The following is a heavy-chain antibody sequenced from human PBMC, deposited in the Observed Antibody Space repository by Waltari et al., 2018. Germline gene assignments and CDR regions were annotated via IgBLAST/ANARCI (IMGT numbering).Heavy chain of an antibody. V-gene: IGHV4-59*01. CDR2: IYYSGST. Sequence: QVQLQESGPGLVKPSETLSLTCTVAGGSISRYYGSWIRQPPGKGLEWIGYIYYSGSTNYTPPLKSRVTISVDTSKNQFSLKLSSVTAADTAVYYCARAFYDSSGPIAFDIWGQGTMVTVSS. D-gene: IGHD3-22*01. CDR1: GGSISRYY. CDR3: ARAFYDSSGPIAFDI. J-gene: IGHJ3*02.